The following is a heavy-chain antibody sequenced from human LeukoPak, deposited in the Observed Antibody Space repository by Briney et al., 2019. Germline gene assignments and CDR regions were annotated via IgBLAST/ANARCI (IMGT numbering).Heavy chain of an antibody. V-gene: IGHV1-18*01. CDR3: ARTVTTSSYYFDY. D-gene: IGHD4-17*01. J-gene: IGHJ4*02. CDR1: GYTFTTHG. CDR2: ISGYDGNT. Sequence: GASVKVSCKASGYTFTTHGVSWVRQAPGQGLEWMGWISGYDGNTNYAQKLRGRVTMTTDTSTSTAYMDLRSLRSDDTALYYCARTVTTSSYYFDYWGQGTLVTVSS.